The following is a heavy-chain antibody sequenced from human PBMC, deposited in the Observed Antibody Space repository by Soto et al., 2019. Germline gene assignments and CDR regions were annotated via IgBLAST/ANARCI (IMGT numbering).Heavy chain of an antibody. CDR2: ISTYSGDT. Sequence: QVHLVQSGVEVKTPGASVKVSCQASGYTFFTYDISWVRQAPGQGLEWMGWISTYSGDTKYAQKFQGRVTMTTDTSTTTAYLELRGLRSDDTAVYYCARHDGPTTSENWFGPWGQGNLVTVSS. D-gene: IGHD5-12*01. CDR3: ARHDGPTTSENWFGP. V-gene: IGHV1-18*01. J-gene: IGHJ5*02. CDR1: GYTFFTYD.